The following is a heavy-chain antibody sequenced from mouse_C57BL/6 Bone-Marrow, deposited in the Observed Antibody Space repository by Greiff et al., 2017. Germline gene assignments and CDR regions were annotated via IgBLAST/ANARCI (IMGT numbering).Heavy chain of an antibody. J-gene: IGHJ2*01. Sequence: DVHLVESGGGLVKPGGSLKLSCAASGFTFSDYGMHWVRQAPEKGLEWVAYISSGSSTIYYADTVKGRFTISRDNAKNTLFLQMTSLRSEDTAMYYCAREYYSNIDYWGQGTTLTVSS. D-gene: IGHD2-5*01. V-gene: IGHV5-17*01. CDR1: GFTFSDYG. CDR2: ISSGSSTI. CDR3: AREYYSNIDY.